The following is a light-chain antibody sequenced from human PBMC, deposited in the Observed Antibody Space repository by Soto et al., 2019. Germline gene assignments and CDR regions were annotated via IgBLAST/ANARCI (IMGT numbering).Light chain of an antibody. J-gene: IGKJ5*01. CDR3: QQYFTTPIT. CDR2: WAS. V-gene: IGKV3-15*01. CDR1: QSVSSN. Sequence: EIVMTQSTATLSVSPGERATLSCRASQSVSSNLAWYQQKPGQPPKLLIYWASTRESGVPDRFSGSGSGTGFTLTISSLQTEDVAVYYCQQYFTTPITFGQGTRLEIK.